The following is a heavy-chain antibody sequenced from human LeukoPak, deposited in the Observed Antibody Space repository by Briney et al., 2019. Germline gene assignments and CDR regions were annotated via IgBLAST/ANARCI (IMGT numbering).Heavy chain of an antibody. D-gene: IGHD6-13*01. CDR3: AKDPAAADQKDWFDP. V-gene: IGHV3-21*04. J-gene: IGHJ5*02. Sequence: GGSLRLSCAASGFTFSSYSMNWVRQAPGKGLEWFSSISSSSSYIYYADSVKGRFTISRDNSKNTLYLQMNSLRAEDAAVYYCAKDPAAADQKDWFDPWGQGTLVTVSS. CDR1: GFTFSSYS. CDR2: ISSSSSYI.